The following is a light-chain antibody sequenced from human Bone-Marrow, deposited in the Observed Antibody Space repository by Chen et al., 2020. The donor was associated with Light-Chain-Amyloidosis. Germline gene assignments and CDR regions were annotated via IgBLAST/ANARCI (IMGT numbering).Light chain of an antibody. CDR2: SDT. J-gene: IGLJ2*01. Sequence: YELPQPPSASVSAGETARMTCSGDDLPTKYAYWYQQKPGEAPVLVIVSDTGNPPGISERFSGSSSAATATLTISGVQAEDEADDHCQSADSSGTDEVIFGGGTKLTVL. CDR1: DLPTKY. CDR3: QSADSSGTDEVI. V-gene: IGLV3-25*03.